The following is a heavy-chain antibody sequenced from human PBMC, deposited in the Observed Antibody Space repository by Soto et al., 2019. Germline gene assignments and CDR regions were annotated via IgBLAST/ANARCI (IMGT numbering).Heavy chain of an antibody. Sequence: PSETLSLTCNFSCGSVTNSSYHWGCVRQTPGKGLEWIATLYYRRTTDYNSALRRRAPTSVDTSKDHFSLNLRSVNVAGTAVYFCFEVLAATHDYWRHGTQVTDS. CDR2: LYYRRTT. CDR3: FEVLAATHDY. CDR1: CGSVTNSSYH. V-gene: IGHV4-39*02. J-gene: IGHJ4*01. D-gene: IGHD6-19*01.